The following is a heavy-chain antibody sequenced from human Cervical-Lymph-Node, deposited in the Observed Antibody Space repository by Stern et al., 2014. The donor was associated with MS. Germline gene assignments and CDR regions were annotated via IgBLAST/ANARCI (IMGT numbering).Heavy chain of an antibody. CDR2: IDWDADK. CDR1: GSSLNTSGMC. CDR3: ARSFYYDGDNPDSDINWFDS. V-gene: IGHV2-70*15. D-gene: IGHD4-23*01. J-gene: IGHJ5*01. Sequence: QITLKESGPALVKPTQTLTLTCTLSGSSLNTSGMCVSWIRQPPGKALEWLARIDWDADKYYSTSLKTRLTISKDTSKNQVVLTMTNMDPVDTATYFCARSFYYDGDNPDSDINWFDSWGQGTLVTVSS.